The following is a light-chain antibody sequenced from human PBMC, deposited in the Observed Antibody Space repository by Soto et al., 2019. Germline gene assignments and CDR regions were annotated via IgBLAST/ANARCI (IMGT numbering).Light chain of an antibody. J-gene: IGKJ3*01. CDR3: QHYGTSAL. CDR2: GAS. V-gene: IGKV3-20*01. CDR1: QSVSSSY. Sequence: EIVLTQSPGTLSLSPGERATLSCRASQSVSSSYLAWYQQKPGQAPRLLIYGASNRATGIPDRFSVSASGTYFTLTISRLEPEDFEVYYCQHYGTSALFGPGTKVDIK.